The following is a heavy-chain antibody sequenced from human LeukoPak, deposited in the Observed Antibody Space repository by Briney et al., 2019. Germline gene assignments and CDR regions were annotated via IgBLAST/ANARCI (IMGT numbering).Heavy chain of an antibody. J-gene: IGHJ4*02. CDR1: GGSFSGYY. D-gene: IGHD6-13*01. CDR2: INHSGST. CDR3: ARALYSSSWDKKSFDY. V-gene: IGHV4-34*01. Sequence: SETLSLTCAVYGGSFSGYYWSWIRQPPGKGLEWIGEINHSGSTNYNPSLKSRVTISVDTSKNQFSLKLSSVTAADTAVYYCARALYSSSWDKKSFDYWGQGTLVTVSS.